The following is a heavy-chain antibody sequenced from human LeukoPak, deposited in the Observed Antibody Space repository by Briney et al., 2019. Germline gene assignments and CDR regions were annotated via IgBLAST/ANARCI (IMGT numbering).Heavy chain of an antibody. D-gene: IGHD6-19*01. CDR1: GFTFTTYS. V-gene: IGHV3-21*01. J-gene: IGHJ4*02. Sequence: KPGGSLRLCCADSGFTFTTYSMNWVRQAPGKGLEWISSITGSSSMGSSGPFIYYADSVKGRFAISRDDAKNSLFLQMNSLRAEDTAVYYCARDTSVVGTLRYFDYWGQGALVTVSS. CDR3: ARDTSVVGTLRYFDY. CDR2: ITGSSSMGSSGPFI.